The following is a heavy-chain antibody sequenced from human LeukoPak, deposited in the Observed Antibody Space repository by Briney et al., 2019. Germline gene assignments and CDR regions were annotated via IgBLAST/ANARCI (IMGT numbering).Heavy chain of an antibody. D-gene: IGHD3-22*01. Sequence: GASVKVSCKASGYTFTGYYMHWVRQAPGQGLEWMGWINPNSGGTNYAQKFQGRVTMTRDTSISTAYMELSRLRSDDTAVYYCARVGYDSSGYYRSFVYWGQRTLVTVSS. J-gene: IGHJ4*02. CDR2: INPNSGGT. V-gene: IGHV1-2*02. CDR1: GYTFTGYY. CDR3: ARVGYDSSGYYRSFVY.